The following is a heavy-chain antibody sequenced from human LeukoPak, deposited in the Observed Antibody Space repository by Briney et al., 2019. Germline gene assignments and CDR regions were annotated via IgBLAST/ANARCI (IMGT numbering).Heavy chain of an antibody. D-gene: IGHD3-3*01. CDR3: ARDAHYDFWSGDAFHI. CDR1: GGSISSYY. CDR2: IYYSGST. V-gene: IGHV4-59*01. Sequence: PSETLSLTCTVSGGSISSYYWSWIRQPPGKGLEWIGYIYYSGSTNYNPSLRGRVTISVDTSKNQFSLKLSSVTAADTAVYYCARDAHYDFWSGDAFHIWGQGTMVTVSS. J-gene: IGHJ3*02.